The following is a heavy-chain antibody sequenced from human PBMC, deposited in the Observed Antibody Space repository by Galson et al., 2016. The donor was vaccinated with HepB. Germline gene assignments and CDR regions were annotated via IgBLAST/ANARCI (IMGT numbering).Heavy chain of an antibody. Sequence: SVKVSCKASGYTFTSYAVHWVRQAPGQRLEWMGWINAGNGNTKYSQKFQGRVSITRDTSASTTYMGLSSLRSEDTAVYYCARVRKVIVVGDAFGIWGQGTMVTVSS. D-gene: IGHD3-16*02. CDR2: INAGNGNT. CDR1: GYTFTSYA. V-gene: IGHV1-3*01. J-gene: IGHJ3*02. CDR3: ARVRKVIVVGDAFGI.